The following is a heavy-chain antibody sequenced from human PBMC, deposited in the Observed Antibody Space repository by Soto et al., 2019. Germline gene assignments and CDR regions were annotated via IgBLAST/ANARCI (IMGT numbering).Heavy chain of an antibody. Sequence: QVQLVQSGAEVKKPGSSVKVSCKASGGTFSSYAISWVRQAPGQGLEWMGGIIPIFGTANYAQKFQGRVTITADESTSTAYMELRSLRSEDTAVYYCARDSWGIAAAGHYCYFDLWGRGTLVTVSS. CDR2: IIPIFGTA. D-gene: IGHD6-13*01. CDR1: GGTFSSYA. CDR3: ARDSWGIAAAGHYCYFDL. V-gene: IGHV1-69*12. J-gene: IGHJ2*01.